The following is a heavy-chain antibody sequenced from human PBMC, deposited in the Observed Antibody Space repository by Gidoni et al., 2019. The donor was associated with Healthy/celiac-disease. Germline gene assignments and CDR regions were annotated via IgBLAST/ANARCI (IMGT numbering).Heavy chain of an antibody. CDR2: IYYSGST. CDR3: ARGGLFWSGYPPPEINWFDP. J-gene: IGHJ5*02. V-gene: IGHV4-31*03. Sequence: QVQLQESGPGLVKPSQTLSLTCTVSGGSISNDYYYGSWIRQHPGKGLAWIGYIYYSGSTYYNPSLKSRVTISVDTSKNQFSLRLSSVTAADTAVYYCARGGLFWSGYPPPEINWFDPWGQGTLVTVSS. D-gene: IGHD3-3*01. CDR1: GGSISNDYYY.